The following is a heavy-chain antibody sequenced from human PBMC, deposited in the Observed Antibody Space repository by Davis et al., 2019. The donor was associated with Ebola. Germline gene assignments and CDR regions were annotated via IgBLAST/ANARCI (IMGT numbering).Heavy chain of an antibody. Sequence: ASVKVSCKASGYTFTAYYLQWVRQAPGQGLEWMGWINTNTGNPTYAQGFTGRFVFSLDTSVSTAYLQISSLKAEDTAVYYCARESYWFDPWGQGTLVTVSS. V-gene: IGHV7-4-1*02. CDR3: ARESYWFDP. J-gene: IGHJ5*02. CDR1: GYTFTAYY. CDR2: INTNTGNP. D-gene: IGHD3-16*02.